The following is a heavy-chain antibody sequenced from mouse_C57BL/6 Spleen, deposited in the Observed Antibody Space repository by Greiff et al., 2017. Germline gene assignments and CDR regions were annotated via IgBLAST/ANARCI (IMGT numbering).Heavy chain of an antibody. CDR1: GYTFTSYW. J-gene: IGHJ4*01. D-gene: IGHD1-1*01. CDR3: ARHGSSPYYAMDY. V-gene: IGHV1-52*01. CDR2: IDPSDSET. Sequence: VQLQQPGAELVRPGSSVKLSCKASGYTFTSYWMHWVKQRPIQGLEWIGNIDPSDSETHYNQKFKDKATLTVDKSSSPAYMQLSSLTSEDSAVYYCARHGSSPYYAMDYWGQGTSVTVSS.